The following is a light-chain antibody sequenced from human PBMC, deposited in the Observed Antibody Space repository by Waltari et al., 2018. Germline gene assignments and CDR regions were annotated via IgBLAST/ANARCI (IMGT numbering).Light chain of an antibody. J-gene: IGKJ2*01. Sequence: EIVMTHSPDTLSVSPGERATLSCRASQNIGNNLAWDQQKPGQAPRLLNYGASSTAIGIPDRFSGSGSGTEFTLTISSLQAEDFAVYLCHQYNSWPPYTFGQGTKLEIK. CDR1: QNIGNN. V-gene: IGKV3-15*01. CDR2: GAS. CDR3: HQYNSWPPYT.